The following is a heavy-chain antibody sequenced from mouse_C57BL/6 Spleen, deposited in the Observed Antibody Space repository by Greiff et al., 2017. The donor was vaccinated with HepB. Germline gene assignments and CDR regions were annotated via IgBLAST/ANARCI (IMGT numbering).Heavy chain of an antibody. J-gene: IGHJ2*01. Sequence: QVQLQQSGAELVRPGASVTLSCKASGYTFTDYEMHWVKQTPVHGLEWIGAIDPETGGTAYNQKFKGKAILTADKSSSTAYMELRSLTSEDSAVYYCTRWSLLFHYFDYWGQGTTLTVSS. D-gene: IGHD2-10*01. CDR3: TRWSLLFHYFDY. CDR1: GYTFTDYE. CDR2: IDPETGGT. V-gene: IGHV1-15*01.